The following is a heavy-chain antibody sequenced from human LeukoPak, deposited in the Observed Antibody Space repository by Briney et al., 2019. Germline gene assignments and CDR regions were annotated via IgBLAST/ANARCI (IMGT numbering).Heavy chain of an antibody. CDR1: GFTVSTKY. CDR2: IYSGGST. V-gene: IGHV3-66*01. D-gene: IGHD5-12*01. CDR3: ARVGWLRSFAFDI. Sequence: PGESLRLSCAASGFTVSTKYMTWVRQAPGKGLEVVSLIYSGGSTYYAVSVKGRFTISRDNSKNTLYLQMSSLRAEDTAVYYCARVGWLRSFAFDIWGQGTMVTVSS. J-gene: IGHJ3*02.